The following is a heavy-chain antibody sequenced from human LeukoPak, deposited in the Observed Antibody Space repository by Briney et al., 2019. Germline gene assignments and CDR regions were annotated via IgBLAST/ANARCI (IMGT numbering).Heavy chain of an antibody. Sequence: GASVKVSCKASGYTFTGYYMHWVRQAPGQGLEWMGWINPNSGGTNYAQKFQGRVTMTRDTSISTAYMELSRLRSDDTAVYYCARGEDIVATHRPYYYYMDVWGKGTTVTISS. D-gene: IGHD5-12*01. V-gene: IGHV1-2*02. CDR1: GYTFTGYY. CDR2: INPNSGGT. J-gene: IGHJ6*03. CDR3: ARGEDIVATHRPYYYYMDV.